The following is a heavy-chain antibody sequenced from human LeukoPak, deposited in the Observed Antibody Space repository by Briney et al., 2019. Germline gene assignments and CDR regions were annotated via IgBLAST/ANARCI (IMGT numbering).Heavy chain of an antibody. CDR2: ISSSSSYI. CDR1: GFTFSSYS. V-gene: IGHV3-21*01. D-gene: IGHD6-13*01. Sequence: PGGSLRLSCAASGFTFSSYSMNWVRQAPGKGLEWVSSISSSSSYIYYADSVKGRFTISRDNAKNSLYLQMNSLRAEDTAVYYCACSRIAAAGGFFDYWGQGTLVTVSS. J-gene: IGHJ4*02. CDR3: ACSRIAAAGGFFDY.